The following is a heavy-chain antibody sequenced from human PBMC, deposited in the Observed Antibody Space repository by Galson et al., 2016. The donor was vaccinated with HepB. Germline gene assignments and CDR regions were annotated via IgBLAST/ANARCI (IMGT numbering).Heavy chain of an antibody. CDR2: ISSSSTHR. J-gene: IGHJ4*02. CDR1: GFSISSYN. V-gene: IGHV3-21*01. Sequence: SLRLSCAASGFSISSYNMIWVRQAPGKGLEWVSSISSSSTHRSHADSVKGRFTMSRDNAKNSLILQMNSLRPEDTAVYYRARGPPADVNIESTKGVDYWGQGTLVTVSS. CDR3: ARGPPADVNIESTKGVDY. D-gene: IGHD5/OR15-5a*01.